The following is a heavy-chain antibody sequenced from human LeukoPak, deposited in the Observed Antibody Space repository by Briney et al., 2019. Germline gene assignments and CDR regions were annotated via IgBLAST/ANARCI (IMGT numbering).Heavy chain of an antibody. CDR1: GFTVSSNY. Sequence: GGSLRLSCAASGFTVSSNYMSWVRQAPGKGLEWVSVIYGAGSTYYADSVKGRFTISRDNSKNTLYLQMNSLRAEDTAVYYCATPRSGYYYYFDYWGQGTLVAVSS. D-gene: IGHD3-22*01. V-gene: IGHV3-66*01. J-gene: IGHJ4*02. CDR3: ATPRSGYYYYFDY. CDR2: IYGAGST.